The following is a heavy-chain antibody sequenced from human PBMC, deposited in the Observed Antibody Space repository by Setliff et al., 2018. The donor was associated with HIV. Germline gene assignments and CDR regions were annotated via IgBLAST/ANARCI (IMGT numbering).Heavy chain of an antibody. Sequence: SETLSLTCTVSGGSISPYYWSWIRQSPGKGLEWIGSIYYGGSTNYNPSLKSRVTISVDTSKNQFSLKLSSVTAADTAVYYCARRRSSGWYHYIDYWGQGTLVTVSS. D-gene: IGHD6-19*01. V-gene: IGHV4-59*08. CDR1: GGSISPYY. CDR2: IYYGGST. J-gene: IGHJ4*02. CDR3: ARRRSSGWYHYIDY.